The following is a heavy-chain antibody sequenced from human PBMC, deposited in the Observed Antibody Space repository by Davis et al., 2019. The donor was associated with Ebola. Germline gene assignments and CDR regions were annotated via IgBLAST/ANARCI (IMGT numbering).Heavy chain of an antibody. J-gene: IGHJ4*02. Sequence: ASVKVSCKASGYSFIRHHVHWVRQAPGQGLEWMGKITPSDTSTNYAQKFQGRLTMTRDTSTSTVYMELSSLGSEDTAVYYCVRDAYGPDYWGRGTLVTVSS. V-gene: IGHV1-46*01. CDR2: ITPSDTST. CDR3: VRDAYGPDY. CDR1: GYSFIRHH. D-gene: IGHD3-16*01.